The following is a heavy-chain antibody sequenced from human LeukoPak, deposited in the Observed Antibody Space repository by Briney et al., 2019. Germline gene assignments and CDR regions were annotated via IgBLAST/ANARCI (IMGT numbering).Heavy chain of an antibody. CDR3: ARDARYSYDSSGYLSWFDP. Sequence: ASVKVSCKASGYTFTSYYMHWVRQAPGQGLEWMGIINPSGGSTSYAQKFQGRITMTRDTSTSTVYMELSSLRSEDKAVYYCARDARYSYDSSGYLSWFDPWGQGTLVTVSS. V-gene: IGHV1-46*01. D-gene: IGHD3-22*01. J-gene: IGHJ5*02. CDR2: INPSGGST. CDR1: GYTFTSYY.